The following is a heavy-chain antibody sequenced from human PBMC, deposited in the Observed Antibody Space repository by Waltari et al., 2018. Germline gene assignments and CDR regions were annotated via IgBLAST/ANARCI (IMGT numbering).Heavy chain of an antibody. V-gene: IGHV4-39*07. CDR1: GGSISSSSYY. CDR3: ARDGYCGGDCYSGWYYYGMDV. J-gene: IGHJ6*02. Sequence: QLQLQESGPGLVKPSETLSLTCTVSGGSISSSSYYWGWIRQPPGKGLEWIGSIYYSGSTYYNPSVKSRVTISVDTSKNHFSLKLSSVTAADMAVYYCARDGYCGGDCYSGWYYYGMDVWGQGTTVTVSS. D-gene: IGHD2-21*01. CDR2: IYYSGST.